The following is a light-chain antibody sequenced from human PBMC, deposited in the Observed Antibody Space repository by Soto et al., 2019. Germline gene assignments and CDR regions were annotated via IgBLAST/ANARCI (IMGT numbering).Light chain of an antibody. J-gene: IGLJ2*01. V-gene: IGLV1-40*01. CDR2: GNS. Sequence: QSVLTQPPSVSGAPGQRVTISCTGSSSNIGAGYDVHWYQQLPGTAPKLLIYGNSNLPSGVPDRFSGSKSGTSASLAITGHQAEDEADYYCQSYDSSLSGYVVFGGGTTVTVL. CDR3: QSYDSSLSGYVV. CDR1: SSNIGAGYD.